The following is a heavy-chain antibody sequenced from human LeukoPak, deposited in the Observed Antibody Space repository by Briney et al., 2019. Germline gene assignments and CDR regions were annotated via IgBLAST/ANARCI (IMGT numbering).Heavy chain of an antibody. D-gene: IGHD6-13*01. CDR2: IYSGGST. J-gene: IGHJ4*02. V-gene: IGHV3-53*01. CDR1: GFTVSSNY. CDR3: TRDGGDSSSWFPFDS. Sequence: GGSLRLSCAASGFTVSSNYMSWVRQAPGKGLEWVSVIYSGGSTYYADSVKGRFTISRDNSKNTLYLQMNSLKTEDTAVYYCTRDGGDSSSWFPFDSWGQGTLVTVSS.